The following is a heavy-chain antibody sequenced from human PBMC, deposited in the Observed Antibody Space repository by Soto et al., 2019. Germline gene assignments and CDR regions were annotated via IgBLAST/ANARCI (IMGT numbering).Heavy chain of an antibody. CDR1: GGSISSSNW. Sequence: SETLSLTCAVSGGSISSSNWWSWVRQPPGKGLEWIGEIYHSGSTNYNPSLKSRVTISVDKSMNQFSLKLSSVTAADTAVYYCARVAYYYYGMDVWGQGTTVTVS. J-gene: IGHJ6*02. CDR2: IYHSGST. V-gene: IGHV4-4*02. CDR3: ARVAYYYYGMDV.